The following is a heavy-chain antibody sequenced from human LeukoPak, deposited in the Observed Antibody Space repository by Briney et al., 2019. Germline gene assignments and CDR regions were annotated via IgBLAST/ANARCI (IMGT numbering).Heavy chain of an antibody. V-gene: IGHV1-69*05. D-gene: IGHD6-25*01. Sequence: SVKVSCKASGGTFSSYGISWVRQAPGQGLEWMGGIIPFLGTTNYTQKFQDRVTVTTDESTSTAYMELSSLRSEDTAVYYCARRGALSGSHRTLYYYMDFWGKGPTVTVSS. CDR3: ARRGALSGSHRTLYYYMDF. J-gene: IGHJ6*03. CDR2: IIPFLGTT. CDR1: GGTFSSYG.